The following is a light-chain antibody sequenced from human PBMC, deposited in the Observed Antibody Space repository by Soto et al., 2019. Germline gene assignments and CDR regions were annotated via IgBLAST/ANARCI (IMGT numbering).Light chain of an antibody. J-gene: IGKJ1*01. CDR1: QSVGNN. CDR2: DTS. Sequence: EVVMTQSPVTLSVSPGERATLSCRASQSVGNNLAWYQQKPGQAPRLLIYDTSIRATGIPARFSGSGSGTEFTLTISSLQSEDFAVYFCQKYNNWPETFXQGTKVDIK. CDR3: QKYNNWPET. V-gene: IGKV3-15*01.